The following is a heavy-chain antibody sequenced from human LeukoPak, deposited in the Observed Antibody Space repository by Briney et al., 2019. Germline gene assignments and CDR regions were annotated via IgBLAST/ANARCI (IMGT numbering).Heavy chain of an antibody. J-gene: IGHJ5*02. CDR2: IYYSGST. CDR1: GGSISSGGYY. Sequence: SQTLSLTCTVSGGSISSGGYYWGWIRQPPGKGLEWIGSIYYSGSTYYNPSLKSRVTISVDTSKNQFSLKLSSVTAADTAVYYCARGLKRVVRTSHIVVVPAAGKGGWFDPWGQGTLVTVSS. CDR3: ARGLKRVVRTSHIVVVPAAGKGGWFDP. V-gene: IGHV4-39*07. D-gene: IGHD2-2*01.